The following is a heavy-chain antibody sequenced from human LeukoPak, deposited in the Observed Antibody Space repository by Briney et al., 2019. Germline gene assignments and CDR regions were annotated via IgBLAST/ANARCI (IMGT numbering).Heavy chain of an antibody. CDR3: ARVSGGGSGGYELDY. Sequence: PGGSLRLSCAVSGCTFSSYSMNWVRQAPGKGLEWVSSISSSSSYISYADSVKGRFTISRDNAKNSLYLQMNSLGAEDTAVYYCARVSGGGSGGYELDYWGQGTLVTVSS. CDR2: ISSSSSYI. CDR1: GCTFSSYS. V-gene: IGHV3-21*01. J-gene: IGHJ4*02. D-gene: IGHD5-12*01.